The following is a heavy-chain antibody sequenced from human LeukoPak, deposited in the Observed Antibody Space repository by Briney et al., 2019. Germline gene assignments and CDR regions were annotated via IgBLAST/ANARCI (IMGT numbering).Heavy chain of an antibody. CDR1: GFTFGTYT. D-gene: IGHD5-18*01. Sequence: GGSLRLSCAASGFTFGTYTMNWVRQAPGKGLEWVSSISISSTYRYYADSVEGRFTMSRDNAKNSLFLQMNSLRAEDTAVYYCARDQPDTAFDYWGQGTLVTVSS. J-gene: IGHJ4*02. V-gene: IGHV3-21*01. CDR2: ISISSTYR. CDR3: ARDQPDTAFDY.